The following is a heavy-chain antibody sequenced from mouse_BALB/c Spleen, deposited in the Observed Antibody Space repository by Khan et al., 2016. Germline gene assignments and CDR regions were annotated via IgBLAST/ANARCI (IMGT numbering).Heavy chain of an antibody. D-gene: IGHD1-1*01. CDR3: ARYRCYCGSSRYFGV. J-gene: IGHJ1*01. Sequence: QIQLVQSGPELKKPGKTVKISCKASGYTFTNYGMNWVKQAPGKGLKWMGWINTYSGESTYADDFKGRFAFSLETSANPAYLQINNLKNEDTATYCCARYRCYCGSSRYFGVWGARTTVTGSS. CDR2: INTYSGES. CDR1: GYTFTNYG. V-gene: IGHV9-3-1*01.